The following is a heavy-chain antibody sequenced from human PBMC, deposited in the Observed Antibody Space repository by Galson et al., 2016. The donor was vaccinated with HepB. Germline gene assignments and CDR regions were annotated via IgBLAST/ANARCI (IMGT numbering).Heavy chain of an antibody. CDR1: GFTFRSYA. D-gene: IGHD3-10*01. CDR3: ARQGDGEGVGLDY. J-gene: IGHJ4*02. Sequence: SLRLSCAASGFTFRSYAMNWVRQAPGKGLEWVSSISSSSTYIYYADSVKGRFTISRDNAKNSLYLQMNSRRAEDTAVYYCARQGDGEGVGLDYWGQGTLVTVSS. CDR2: ISSSSTYI. V-gene: IGHV3-21*01.